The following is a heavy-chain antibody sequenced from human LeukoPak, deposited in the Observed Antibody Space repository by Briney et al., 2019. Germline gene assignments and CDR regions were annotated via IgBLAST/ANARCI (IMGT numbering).Heavy chain of an antibody. V-gene: IGHV1-2*02. Sequence: ASVKVSCKASGYTFSGYYTHWVRQAPGQGLEWMGWINPNSGGTNYAQKFQGRVTMTRDTSISTAYMELSRLRSDDTAVYYCAMVPAAIKFYYYMDVWGKGTTVTVSS. CDR1: GYTFSGYY. CDR2: INPNSGGT. J-gene: IGHJ6*03. CDR3: AMVPAAIKFYYYMDV. D-gene: IGHD2-2*01.